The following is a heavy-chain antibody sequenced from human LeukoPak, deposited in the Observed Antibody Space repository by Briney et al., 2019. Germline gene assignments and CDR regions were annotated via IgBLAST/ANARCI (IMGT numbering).Heavy chain of an antibody. CDR2: INPNSGGT. Sequence: GASVKVSCKASGYTFTGYYMHWVRQAPGQGLEWMGWINPNSGGTNYAQKFQGRVTMTRDTSISTAYMELSRLRSEDTAVYYCARVGCSSTSCYEYFQHWGQGTLVTVSS. CDR1: GYTFTGYY. V-gene: IGHV1-2*02. CDR3: ARVGCSSTSCYEYFQH. D-gene: IGHD2-2*01. J-gene: IGHJ1*01.